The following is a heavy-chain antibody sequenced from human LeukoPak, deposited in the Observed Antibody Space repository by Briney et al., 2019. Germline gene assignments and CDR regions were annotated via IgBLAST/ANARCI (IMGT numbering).Heavy chain of an antibody. D-gene: IGHD3-3*01. J-gene: IGHJ6*02. CDR1: GGTFSSYA. Sequence: GASVKVSCEASGGTFSSYAISWVRQAPGQGLEWMGGIIPIFGTANYAQKFQGRVTITADESTSTAYMELSSLRSEDTAVYYCARDRLTIFGVTRMGFYYYGMDVWGQGTTVTVSS. V-gene: IGHV1-69*01. CDR2: IIPIFGTA. CDR3: ARDRLTIFGVTRMGFYYYGMDV.